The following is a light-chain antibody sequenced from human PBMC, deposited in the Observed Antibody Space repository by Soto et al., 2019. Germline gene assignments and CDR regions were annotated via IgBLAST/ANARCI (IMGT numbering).Light chain of an antibody. CDR2: EVS. CDR3: SSYTSSSTLYV. V-gene: IGLV2-14*01. Sequence: QSALTQPASVSGSPGQSITISCPGTSSDVGGYNYVSWYQQHPGKAPKLMIYEVSNRPSGVSNRFSGYKSGNTASLTISGLQAEDEADYYCSSYTSSSTLYVFGTGTKVTVL. J-gene: IGLJ1*01. CDR1: SSDVGGYNY.